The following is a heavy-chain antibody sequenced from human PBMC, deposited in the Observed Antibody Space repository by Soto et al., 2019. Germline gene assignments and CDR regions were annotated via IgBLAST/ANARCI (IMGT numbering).Heavy chain of an antibody. CDR3: ARDSGNLANWAYFFDY. D-gene: IGHD7-27*01. CDR1: GYTFTDFG. CDR2: ISAYNGYT. V-gene: IGHV1-18*01. J-gene: IGHJ4*02. Sequence: QGQLVQSGAEVKKPGASVKVSCKASGYTFTDFGISWVRQAPGQGLEWMGWISAYNGYTNYAQKVQGRVTRTTDTSTSTAYMELRSLRSDGTAIYYCARDSGNLANWAYFFDYWGQGTLVTVSS.